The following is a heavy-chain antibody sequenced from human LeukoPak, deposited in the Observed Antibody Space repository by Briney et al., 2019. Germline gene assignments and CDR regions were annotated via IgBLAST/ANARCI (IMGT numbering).Heavy chain of an antibody. Sequence: ASVKVSCKASGYTFTGYYMHWVRQAPGQGLEWMGWINPNSGGTNYAQKFQGRVTMTRDTSISTAYMELSRLRSDDTAVYYCAREELGYCSSTSCHDWFDPWGQGTLVTVSS. CDR3: AREELGYCSSTSCHDWFDP. J-gene: IGHJ5*02. V-gene: IGHV1-2*02. CDR1: GYTFTGYY. CDR2: INPNSGGT. D-gene: IGHD2-2*01.